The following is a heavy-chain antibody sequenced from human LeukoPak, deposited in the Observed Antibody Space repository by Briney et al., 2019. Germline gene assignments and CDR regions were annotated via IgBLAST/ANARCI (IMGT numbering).Heavy chain of an antibody. V-gene: IGHV3-48*03. Sequence: PGGSLRLSCAASEFTFSIYEMHWVRQAPGKGLEWLSYISGSGTSIQYADSVKGRFTISRDNAKNSLFLHMNSLRADDTAVYYCARTRGASRIHYFDYWGQGALVTVSS. CDR3: ARTRGASRIHYFDY. J-gene: IGHJ4*02. D-gene: IGHD2/OR15-2a*01. CDR2: ISGSGTSI. CDR1: EFTFSIYE.